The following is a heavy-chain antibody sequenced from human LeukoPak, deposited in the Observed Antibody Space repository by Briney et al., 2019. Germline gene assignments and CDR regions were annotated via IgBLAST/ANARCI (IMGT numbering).Heavy chain of an antibody. J-gene: IGHJ4*02. CDR2: INPSGGST. CDR3: AWIPYYDSSGRFSDY. CDR1: GYTFTSYY. D-gene: IGHD3-22*01. Sequence: GASVKVSCKASGYTFTSYYMHWVRQAPGQGLEWMGIINPSGGSTSYAQKFQGRVTMTRDTSTSTVYMELSSLRSEDTAVYYCAWIPYYDSSGRFSDYWGQGTLVTVSS. V-gene: IGHV1-46*01.